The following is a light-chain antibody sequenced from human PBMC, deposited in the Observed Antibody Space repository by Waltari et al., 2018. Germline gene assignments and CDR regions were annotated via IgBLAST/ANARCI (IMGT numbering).Light chain of an antibody. V-gene: IGKV3-20*01. J-gene: IGKJ1*01. CDR3: QQYGETPWT. CDR2: GAS. Sequence: EIVLTQSQGTLSLSPGERATLPCRATESVPANYLAWYQQKPGQAPRLLISGASSRATGIPDRFSGRGSGTDFTLTIARLEPEDFAVYYCQQYGETPWTFGQGTKVDLK. CDR1: ESVPANY.